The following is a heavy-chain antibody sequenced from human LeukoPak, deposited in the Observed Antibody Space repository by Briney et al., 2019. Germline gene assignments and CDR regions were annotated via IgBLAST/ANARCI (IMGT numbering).Heavy chain of an antibody. CDR3: ARLGLYDSSGY. V-gene: IGHV1-46*01. CDR2: INPSGGST. CDR1: GYTFTSYY. J-gene: IGHJ4*02. Sequence: ASVKVSCKASGYTFTSYYMHWVRQAPGQGLEWMGIINPSGGSTSYAQKFQGRVTMTRNTSINTAYMELSSLKSEDTAIYYCARLGLYDSSGYWGQGTLITVSS. D-gene: IGHD3-22*01.